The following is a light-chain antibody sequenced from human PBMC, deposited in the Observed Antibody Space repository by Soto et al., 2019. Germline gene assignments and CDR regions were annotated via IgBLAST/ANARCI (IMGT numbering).Light chain of an antibody. J-gene: IGKJ5*01. CDR3: QQYIRYSIT. Sequence: MTQSPSTLSVSLGDRVTLTCRASQTISSKLAWYQQKPGQAPRLLIYGASTRATGIPARFSGSGSGTDFTLTISGLEPEDFAVYYCQQYIRYSITFGQGTRLEIK. CDR2: GAS. V-gene: IGKV3-15*01. CDR1: QTISSK.